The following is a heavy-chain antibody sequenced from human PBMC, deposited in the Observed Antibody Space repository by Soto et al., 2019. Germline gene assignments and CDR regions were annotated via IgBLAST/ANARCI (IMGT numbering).Heavy chain of an antibody. CDR2: IYYSGST. CDR1: GGSFSGYY. D-gene: IGHD3-10*01. CDR3: ARLGYYGSGSFLADY. V-gene: IGHV4-34*01. J-gene: IGHJ4*02. Sequence: LSETLSLTCAVYGGSFSGYYWSWIRQPPGKGLEWIGDIYYSGSTNYNPSLKSRVTISVDTSKNQFSLKLSSVTAADTAVYYCARLGYYGSGSFLADYWGQGTLVTVSS.